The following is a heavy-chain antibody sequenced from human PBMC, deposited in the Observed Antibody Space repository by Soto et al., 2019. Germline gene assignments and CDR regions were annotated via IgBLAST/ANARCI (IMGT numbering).Heavy chain of an antibody. CDR2: ISYDGSNK. D-gene: IGHD3-22*01. CDR1: GFTFSSYG. CDR3: AEDSVYLSDSSGEFDY. Sequence: GGSLRLSCAASGFTFSSYGMHWVRQAPGKGLEWVAVISYDGSNKYYADSVKGRFTISRDNSKNTLYLQMNSLRAEDTAVYYCAEDSVYLSDSSGEFDYWGQGTLVTVSS. J-gene: IGHJ4*02. V-gene: IGHV3-30*18.